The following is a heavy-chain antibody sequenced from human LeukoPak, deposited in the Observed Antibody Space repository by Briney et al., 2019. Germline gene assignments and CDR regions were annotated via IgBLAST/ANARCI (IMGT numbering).Heavy chain of an antibody. CDR1: GFTLSSYW. D-gene: IGHD3-16*01. CDR3: ARDQGGVGY. V-gene: IGHV3-7*01. J-gene: IGHJ4*02. CDR2: IKQDGSEK. Sequence: GGSLRLSCAASGFTLSSYWMSWVRQAPGKGLEWVANIKQDGSEKYYVDSVKGRFTISRDNVKNSLYLQMNSLRAEDTAVYYCARDQGGVGYWGQGTPVTVSS.